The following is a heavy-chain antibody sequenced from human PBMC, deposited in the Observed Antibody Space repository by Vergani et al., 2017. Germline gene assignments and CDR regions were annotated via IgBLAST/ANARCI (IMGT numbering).Heavy chain of an antibody. CDR3: GVIXVRSPRPDNWFDS. Sequence: QIQLQESGPGLVKPSETLSLTCSVSGYSISRGFYWAWIRQTPEKGLEWIGGMFHTGEASNSPSLQSRVAFSMDTSKNQFSLQLTSVTAADPAVYFCGVIXVRSPRPDNWFDSWGRGTLVTVSS. D-gene: IGHD3-16*02. V-gene: IGHV4-38-2*02. CDR2: MFHTGEA. J-gene: IGHJ5*01. CDR1: GYSISRGFY.